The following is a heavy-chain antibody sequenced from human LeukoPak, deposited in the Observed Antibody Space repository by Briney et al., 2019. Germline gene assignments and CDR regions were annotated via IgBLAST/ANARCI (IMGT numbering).Heavy chain of an antibody. CDR3: ARSPVREQPLDY. CDR2: IYYSGST. V-gene: IGHV4-39*01. J-gene: IGHJ4*02. Sequence: SETLSLTCTVSGGSISSSSYYWGWIRQPPGKGLGWIGSIYYSGSTYYNPSLKSRVTISVDTSKNQFSLKLSSVTAADTAVYYCARSPVREQPLDYWGQGTLVTVSS. CDR1: GGSISSSSYY. D-gene: IGHD6-13*01.